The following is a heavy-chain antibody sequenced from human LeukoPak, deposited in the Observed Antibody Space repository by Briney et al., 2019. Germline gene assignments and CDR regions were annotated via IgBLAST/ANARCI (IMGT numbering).Heavy chain of an antibody. J-gene: IGHJ4*02. CDR1: GGTFSSYA. D-gene: IGHD3-3*01. Sequence: GASVKVSCKASGGTFSSYAISWVRQAPGQGLEWRGGIIPIFGTANYAQKFQGRVTITADESTSTAYMELSSLRSEDTAVYYCARDEGGDFRSGYYGDWGQGTLVTVSS. CDR3: ARDEGGDFRSGYYGD. V-gene: IGHV1-69*13. CDR2: IIPIFGTA.